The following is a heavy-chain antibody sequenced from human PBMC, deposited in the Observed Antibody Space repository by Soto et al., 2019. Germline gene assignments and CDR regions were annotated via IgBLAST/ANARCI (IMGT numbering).Heavy chain of an antibody. J-gene: IGHJ4*02. CDR1: GVSISNYY. V-gene: IGHV4-59*12. CDR2: FYYSGST. Sequence: SETLSLTCTVSGVSISNYYWSWIRQPPGKGLEWIGYFYYSGSTNYNPSLRSRISISVDMSKNQFSLKLSSVTAADTAVYYCAAWGGGYVYYWGQGTLVTVSS. D-gene: IGHD3-16*01. CDR3: AAWGGGYVYY.